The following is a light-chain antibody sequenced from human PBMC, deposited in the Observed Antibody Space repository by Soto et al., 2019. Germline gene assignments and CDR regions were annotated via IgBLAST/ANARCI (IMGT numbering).Light chain of an antibody. CDR1: ESVSNN. CDR3: QQYNKWPLT. V-gene: IGKV3-15*01. J-gene: IGKJ4*01. CDR2: GAS. Sequence: EIVLTQSPATLSVSQGERATLSCRASESVSNNLAWYQQKPGQAPRLLIFGASARATGIPARFSGSGSGTEFTLPISSLQSADFAVYYCQQYNKWPLTFGGGAKVEIK.